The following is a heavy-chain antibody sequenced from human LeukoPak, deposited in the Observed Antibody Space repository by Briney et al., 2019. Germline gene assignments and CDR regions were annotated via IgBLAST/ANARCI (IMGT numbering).Heavy chain of an antibody. CDR3: ANSYYYDSSGSTRGAFDI. CDR2: ISGSGGST. J-gene: IGHJ3*02. V-gene: IGHV3-23*01. CDR1: GFTFSSYA. Sequence: GGSLRLSCEPSGFTFSSYAMSWVREAPGKGLEWVSTISGSGGSTYYADSVKGRFTVSRDNSKNTLYLQMNSLRAEDTAVYYCANSYYYDSSGSTRGAFDIWGQGTMVTVSS. D-gene: IGHD3-22*01.